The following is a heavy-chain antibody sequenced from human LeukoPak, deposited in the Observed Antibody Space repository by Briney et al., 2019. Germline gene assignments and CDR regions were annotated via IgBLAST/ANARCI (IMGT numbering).Heavy chain of an antibody. CDR2: IYSGDKT. D-gene: IGHD3-16*01. J-gene: IGHJ4*02. CDR1: GFTVSNNY. V-gene: IGHV3-66*02. CDR3: AGRRVLDASFDY. Sequence: GGSLRLSCAASGFTVSNNYRSWVRQAPGKGVEWVSVIYSGDKTYYVESVKGRFTISRDNSKNTLFLQMNRLRAEDTAVYYCAGRRVLDASFDYWGQGTLVTVSS.